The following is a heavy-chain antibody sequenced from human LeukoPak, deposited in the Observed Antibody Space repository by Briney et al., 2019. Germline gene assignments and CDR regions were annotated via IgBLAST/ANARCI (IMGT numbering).Heavy chain of an antibody. CDR1: GFTFSGYS. J-gene: IGHJ3*02. V-gene: IGHV3-48*01. CDR2: ISSSSSSI. CDR3: ARDSGSRELDAFDI. D-gene: IGHD1-26*01. Sequence: PGGSLRLSCAASGFTFSGYSMNWVRQAPGKGLEWVSYISSSSSSIYYADSVKGRFTISRDNAKNSLYLQMNSLRAEDTAVYYCARDSGSRELDAFDIWGQGTMVTVSS.